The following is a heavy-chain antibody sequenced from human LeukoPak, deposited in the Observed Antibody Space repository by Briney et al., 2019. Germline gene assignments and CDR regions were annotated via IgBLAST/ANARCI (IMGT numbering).Heavy chain of an antibody. CDR3: AKTVVVPAAILGGNWFDP. D-gene: IGHD2-2*02. V-gene: IGHV3-23*01. J-gene: IGHJ5*02. Sequence: GGSLRLSCAASGFTFSRYAMSWVRQAPGKGLEWVSAISGSGGSTYYADSVKGRFTISRDNSKNTLYLQMNSLRAEDTAVYYCAKTVVVPAAILGGNWFDPWGQGTLVTVSS. CDR2: ISGSGGST. CDR1: GFTFSRYA.